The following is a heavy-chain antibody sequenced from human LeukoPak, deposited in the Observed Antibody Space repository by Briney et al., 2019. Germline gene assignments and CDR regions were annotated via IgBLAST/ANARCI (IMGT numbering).Heavy chain of an antibody. CDR3: ASSYGDYVFDAFDI. D-gene: IGHD4-17*01. J-gene: IGHJ3*02. V-gene: IGHV1-69*06. CDR1: GGTFSSYA. CDR2: IIPIFGTA. Sequence: ASVKVSCKASGGTFSSYAISWVRQAPGQGLEWMGGIIPIFGTANYAQKFQGRVTITADKSTSTAYMQLSSLRSEDTAEYYCASSYGDYVFDAFDIWGQGTMVTVSS.